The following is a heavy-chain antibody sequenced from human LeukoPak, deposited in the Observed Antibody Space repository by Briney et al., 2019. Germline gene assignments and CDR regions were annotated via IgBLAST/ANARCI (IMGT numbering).Heavy chain of an antibody. CDR3: ARMHCSGGTCYSETFDY. D-gene: IGHD2-15*01. Sequence: PGGSLRLSCAASGFTFSSYAMSWVRQAPGKGLEWIGYIHYSGSTNNNPSLKSRVTISVDTSKNQFSLKLSSVTAADTAVYYCARMHCSGGTCYSETFDYWGQGTLVTVSS. V-gene: IGHV4-59*08. CDR2: IHYSGST. J-gene: IGHJ4*02. CDR1: GFTFSSYA.